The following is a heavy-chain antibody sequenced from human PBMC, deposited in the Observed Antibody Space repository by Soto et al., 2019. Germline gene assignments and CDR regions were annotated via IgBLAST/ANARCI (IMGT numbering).Heavy chain of an antibody. V-gene: IGHV1-18*01. D-gene: IGHD2-21*02. CDR2: ISAYNGNT. Sequence: ASVKVSCKASGYTFTSYGISWVRQAPGQGLEWMGWISAYNGNTNYAQKLQGRVTMTTDTSTSTAYMELRSLRSDDTAVYYCARVSYCGGDCKVADYWGQGTLVTVSS. CDR3: ARVSYCGGDCKVADY. CDR1: GYTFTSYG. J-gene: IGHJ4*02.